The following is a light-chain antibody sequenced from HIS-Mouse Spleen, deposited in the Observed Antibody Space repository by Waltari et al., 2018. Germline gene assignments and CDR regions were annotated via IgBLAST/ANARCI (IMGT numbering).Light chain of an antibody. CDR2: LGS. J-gene: IGKJ3*01. CDR1: QSLLHSNGYNY. Sequence: DIVMTQSPLSLPVTPGEPASISCRSSQSLLHSNGYNYLDWYLQKPGQSPQLLIYLGSNRASGVPDRFSGSGSGTDFTLKISRVEAEDVGVYYCMQARQTPFTFGPVTKVDIK. CDR3: MQARQTPFT. V-gene: IGKV2-28*01.